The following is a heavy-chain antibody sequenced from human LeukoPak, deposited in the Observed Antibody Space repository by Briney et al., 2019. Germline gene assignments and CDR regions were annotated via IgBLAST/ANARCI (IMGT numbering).Heavy chain of an antibody. V-gene: IGHV3-30*04. D-gene: IGHD2-15*01. J-gene: IGHJ1*01. Sequence: RSLRLSCAASGFTFSSYAMHWVRQAPGKGLEGVAVISYDGSNKYYADSVKGRFTISRDNSKNTLYLQMNSLRAEDTAVYYCARALGQRYCSGGSCPPAQHWGQGTLVTVSS. CDR2: ISYDGSNK. CDR1: GFTFSSYA. CDR3: ARALGQRYCSGGSCPPAQH.